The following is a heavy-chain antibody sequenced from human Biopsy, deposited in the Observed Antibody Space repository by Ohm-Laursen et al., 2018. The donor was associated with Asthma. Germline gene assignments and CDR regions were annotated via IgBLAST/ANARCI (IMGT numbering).Heavy chain of an antibody. CDR1: GGTFSSYA. CDR2: IIPIFGTA. V-gene: IGHV1-69*01. Sequence: SSVKVSCKASGGTFSSYAISWVRQAPGQGLEWMGGIIPIFGTANYAQKFQGRVTITADESTSTAYMELSSLRSEDTAVYYCASTTPSIVVVARAGAFDIWGQGTMVTVSS. J-gene: IGHJ3*02. D-gene: IGHD3-22*01. CDR3: ASTTPSIVVVARAGAFDI.